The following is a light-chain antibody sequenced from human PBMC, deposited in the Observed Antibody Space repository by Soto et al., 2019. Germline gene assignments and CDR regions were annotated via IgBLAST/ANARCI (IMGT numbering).Light chain of an antibody. Sequence: DIQMTQSPATLSASVGDRVTITCRASQNIDGWLAWYQQKPGKAPKVLISAASSLEGGVPSRFSGSGYGAEFTLTISGLRPDDFATYYCQQYVSYIPWTFGQGTKV. CDR1: QNIDGW. V-gene: IGKV1-5*01. J-gene: IGKJ1*01. CDR3: QQYVSYIPWT. CDR2: AAS.